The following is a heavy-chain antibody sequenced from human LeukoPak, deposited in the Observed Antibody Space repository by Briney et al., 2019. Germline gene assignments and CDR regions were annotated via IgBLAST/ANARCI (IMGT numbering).Heavy chain of an antibody. J-gene: IGHJ4*02. Sequence: SETLSLTCNVSGDPLNDNLYYWGWIRQSPGKGLEWIGAFYSSGSTSSHSSLKSRVTISVDTSRTQLSLKLDSVTDTDTTVYYCVRDGRFDSACFDSWGPGILVTVSS. CDR2: FYSSGST. CDR1: GDPLNDNLYY. V-gene: IGHV4-39*07. CDR3: VRDGRFDSACFDS. D-gene: IGHD6-19*01.